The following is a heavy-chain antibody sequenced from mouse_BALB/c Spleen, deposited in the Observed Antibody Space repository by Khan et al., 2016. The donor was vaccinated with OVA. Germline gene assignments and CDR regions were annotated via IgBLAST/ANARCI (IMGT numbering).Heavy chain of an antibody. Sequence: EVQLQESGPGLVKPSQSLSLTCTVTGYSITSDYAWNWIRQFPGNKLEWMGFISYSGNTKYNPSLKSRISVTRDTSKNQFFLQVNSVTTEDTATYYCARVDGGESDYWGQGTTHTVSS. CDR2: ISYSGNT. V-gene: IGHV3-2*02. D-gene: IGHD1-1*02. J-gene: IGHJ2*01. CDR1: GYSITSDYA. CDR3: ARVDGGESDY.